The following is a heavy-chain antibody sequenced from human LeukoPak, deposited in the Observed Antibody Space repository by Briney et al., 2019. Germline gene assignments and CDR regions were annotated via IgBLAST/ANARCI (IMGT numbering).Heavy chain of an antibody. CDR1: GYPISSGYY. J-gene: IGHJ4*02. CDR3: ARDRYLGD. Sequence: SETLSLTCTVSGYPISSGYYWGWIRQPPGKGLEWIGSIYHSGSTYYNPSLKSRVTISVDTSKNQFSLKLSSVTAADTAVYYCARDRYLGDWGQGTLVTVSS. CDR2: IYHSGST. V-gene: IGHV4-38-2*02.